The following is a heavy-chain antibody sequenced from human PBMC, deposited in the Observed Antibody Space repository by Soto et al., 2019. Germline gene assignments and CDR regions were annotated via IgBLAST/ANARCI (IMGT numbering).Heavy chain of an antibody. CDR2: LYSGGST. CDR1: GFTVSNNY. Sequence: EVQLVESGGTLIQSGGSLRLSCAASGFTVSNNYMSWVRQAPGKGLEWVSALYSGGSTYYADSVKGRFTTSRDSSKNTLSLQVNSLRAEDTAIYYCARGRPGYYFDYWGQGTLVTVSS. J-gene: IGHJ4*02. CDR3: ARGRPGYYFDY. V-gene: IGHV3-53*01.